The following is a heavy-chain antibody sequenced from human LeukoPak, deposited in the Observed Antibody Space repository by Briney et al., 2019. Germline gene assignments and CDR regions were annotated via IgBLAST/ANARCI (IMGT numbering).Heavy chain of an antibody. Sequence: GGSLRLSCAASGFTFSSYWMHWVRQAPGKGLVWVTRINSDGSSTSYADSVKGRFTISRDNAKNTLYLQMNSLRAEDTAVYYCARAYYGSAFDIWGQGTMVTVSS. CDR2: INSDGSST. D-gene: IGHD4-17*01. J-gene: IGHJ3*02. CDR3: ARAYYGSAFDI. V-gene: IGHV3-74*01. CDR1: GFTFSSYW.